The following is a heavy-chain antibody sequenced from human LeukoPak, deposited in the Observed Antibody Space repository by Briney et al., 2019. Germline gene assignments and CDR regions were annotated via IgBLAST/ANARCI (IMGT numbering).Heavy chain of an antibody. D-gene: IGHD3-10*02. J-gene: IGHJ6*04. V-gene: IGHV3-23*01. CDR1: GFTFSNYG. CDR3: AELGITMIGGV. CDR2: ISGSGDST. Sequence: GGTLRLSCAASGFTFSNYGMSWVRQAPGKGLEWVSAISGSGDSTYYADSVKGRFTISRDNAKNSLYLQMNSLRAEDTAVYYCAELGITMIGGVWGKGTTVTISS.